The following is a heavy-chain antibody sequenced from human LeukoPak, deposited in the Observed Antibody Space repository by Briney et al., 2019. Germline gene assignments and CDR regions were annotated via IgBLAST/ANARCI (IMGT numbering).Heavy chain of an antibody. Sequence: GGSLRLSCAASGFTFSSYSMNWVRQAPGKGLEWVSSISSSSSYIYYADSVKGRFTISRDNAKNSLYLQMNSLRAEDTAVYYCARVKVFGPLLWFGELSPFDYWGQGTLVTVSS. D-gene: IGHD3-10*01. J-gene: IGHJ4*02. CDR1: GFTFSSYS. CDR2: ISSSSSYI. V-gene: IGHV3-21*01. CDR3: ARVKVFGPLLWFGELSPFDY.